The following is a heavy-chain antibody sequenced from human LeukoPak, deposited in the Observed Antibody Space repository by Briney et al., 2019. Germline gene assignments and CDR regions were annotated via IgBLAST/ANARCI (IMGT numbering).Heavy chain of an antibody. Sequence: GGSLRLSCVASGFTFSNYAMCWVRQAPGKRLELVSGIWGTDDKTVYGDAVKGRFTISRDNSKNTLYLQMNSLRADDTAVYYCAKTQGYYDAWGQGALVTVSS. CDR1: GFTFSNYA. J-gene: IGHJ5*02. D-gene: IGHD2-15*01. CDR3: AKTQGYYDA. V-gene: IGHV3-23*01. CDR2: IWGTDDKT.